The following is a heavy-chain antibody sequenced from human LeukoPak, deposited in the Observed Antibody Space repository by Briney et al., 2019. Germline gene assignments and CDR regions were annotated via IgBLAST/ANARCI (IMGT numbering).Heavy chain of an antibody. J-gene: IGHJ4*02. CDR1: EFTFITYW. D-gene: IGHD5-18*01. CDR2: IKQDGSEK. V-gene: IGHV3-7*03. Sequence: GGSLRLPCAASEFTFITYWMSWVRQAPGRGLEWVANIKQDGSEKYYVDSVKGRFTISRDNARNSLYLQMNSLRAEDMALYYCAKDVRGYSYGSYFDYWGQGTLVTVSS. CDR3: AKDVRGYSYGSYFDY.